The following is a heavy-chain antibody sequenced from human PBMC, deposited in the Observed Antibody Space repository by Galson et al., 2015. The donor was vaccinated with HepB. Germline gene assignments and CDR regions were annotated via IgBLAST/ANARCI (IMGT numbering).Heavy chain of an antibody. Sequence: SLRLSCAASGFTFSSYGMHWVRQAPGKGLEWVAVISYDGSNKYYVDSVKGRFTISRDNSKNTLYLQMNSLRAEDTAVYYCAKDQFSSSWYYFDYWGQGTLVTVSS. CDR1: GFTFSSYG. CDR3: AKDQFSSSWYYFDY. V-gene: IGHV3-30*18. D-gene: IGHD6-13*01. CDR2: ISYDGSNK. J-gene: IGHJ4*02.